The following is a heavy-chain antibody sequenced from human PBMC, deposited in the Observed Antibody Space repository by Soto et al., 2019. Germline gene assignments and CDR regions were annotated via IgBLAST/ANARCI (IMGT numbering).Heavy chain of an antibody. Sequence: ASVKVSCKASGGTFSSYAISWVRQAPGQGLEWMGGIIPIFGTANYAQKFQGRVTITADESTSTAYMELSSLRSEDTAVYYCARSVNAYGDFFDYGGRGTLVTV. J-gene: IGHJ4*02. CDR3: ARSVNAYGDFFDY. CDR2: IIPIFGTA. CDR1: GGTFSSYA. D-gene: IGHD4-17*01. V-gene: IGHV1-69*13.